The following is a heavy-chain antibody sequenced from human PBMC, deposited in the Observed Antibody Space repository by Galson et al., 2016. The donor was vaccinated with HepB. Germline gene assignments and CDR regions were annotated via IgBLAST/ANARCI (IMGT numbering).Heavy chain of an antibody. CDR3: ARDGELGGSYYGRDFDI. CDR2: ISSRSNYI. CDR1: GFPFSSYS. J-gene: IGHJ3*02. D-gene: IGHD1-26*01. V-gene: IGHV3-21*01. Sequence: SLRLSCAASGFPFSSYSMNWVRQAPGKGLEWVSSISSRSNYIYYADSVKGRFTISRDNAKKSLYLQMNSLRAEDTALYYCARDGELGGSYYGRDFDIWGQGTMVTVSS.